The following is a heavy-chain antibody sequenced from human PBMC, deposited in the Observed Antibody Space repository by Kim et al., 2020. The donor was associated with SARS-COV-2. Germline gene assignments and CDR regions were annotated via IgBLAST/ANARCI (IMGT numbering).Heavy chain of an antibody. CDR3: ARPTYYYDSSGYPSDAFDI. J-gene: IGHJ3*02. Sequence: SVKVSCKASGGTFSSYAISWVRQVPGQGLEWMGGIIPIFGTANYAQKFQGRVTITADESTSTAYMELSSLRSEDTAVYYCARPTYYYDSSGYPSDAFDIWGQGTMVTVSS. V-gene: IGHV1-69*13. CDR2: IIPIFGTA. CDR1: GGTFSSYA. D-gene: IGHD3-22*01.